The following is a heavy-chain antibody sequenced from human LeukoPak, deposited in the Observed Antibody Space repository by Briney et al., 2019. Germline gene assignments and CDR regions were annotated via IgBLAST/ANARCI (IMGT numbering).Heavy chain of an antibody. J-gene: IGHJ6*03. Sequence: PGRSLRLSCAASGFTFSSYGMHWVRQAPGKGLEWVAVISYDGSNKYYADSVKGRFTISRDNSKNTLYLQMNSLRAEDTAVYYCAKDSEDIVAKGAYYYYYYYMDVWGKGTPVTVSS. V-gene: IGHV3-30*18. CDR1: GFTFSSYG. CDR2: ISYDGSNK. D-gene: IGHD5-12*01. CDR3: AKDSEDIVAKGAYYYYYYYMDV.